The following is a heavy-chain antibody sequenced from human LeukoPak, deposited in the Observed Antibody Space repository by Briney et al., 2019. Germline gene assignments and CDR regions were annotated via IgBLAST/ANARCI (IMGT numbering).Heavy chain of an antibody. CDR1: GYTFTGYY. Sequence: VASVKVSCTASGYTFTGYYMHWVRQAPGQGLEWMGWINPNSGGTNYAQKFQGRVTMTRDTSISTAYMELSRLRSDDTAVYYCARDFGSGWDLFDYWGQGTLVTVSS. J-gene: IGHJ4*02. CDR2: INPNSGGT. D-gene: IGHD6-19*01. CDR3: ARDFGSGWDLFDY. V-gene: IGHV1-2*02.